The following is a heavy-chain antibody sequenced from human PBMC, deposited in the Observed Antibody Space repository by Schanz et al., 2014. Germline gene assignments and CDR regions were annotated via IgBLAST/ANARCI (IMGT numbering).Heavy chain of an antibody. V-gene: IGHV1-2*02. CDR1: GYSFTEYF. Sequence: QVQLVQSGGEVKKPGASMKVSCLASGYSFTEYFLHWVRQAPGQGLEWMGWINPNSGETNYEQKFKGRVTLTSDTSISTAFMELSSLTSDDTAVYFCARDVGRPGHFWYFDLWGRGTLVTVSS. J-gene: IGHJ2*01. CDR2: INPNSGET. CDR3: ARDVGRPGHFWYFDL. D-gene: IGHD1-1*01.